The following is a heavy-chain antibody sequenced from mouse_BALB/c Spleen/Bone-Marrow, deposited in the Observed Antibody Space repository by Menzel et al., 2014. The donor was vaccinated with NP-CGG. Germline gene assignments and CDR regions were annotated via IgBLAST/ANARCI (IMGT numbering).Heavy chain of an antibody. V-gene: IGHV2-9*02. CDR2: IWAGGST. Sequence: VQLQQSGPGLVAPSQSLSITCTVSGFSLTSYGVHWVRQPPGKGLEWLGVIWAGGSTNYNSALMSGLSISKDNSKSQVFLKMNSLQTDDTAMYYCARARSGNYYAMDYWGQGTSVTVSS. J-gene: IGHJ4*01. CDR1: GFSLTSYG. D-gene: IGHD2-1*01. CDR3: ARARSGNYYAMDY.